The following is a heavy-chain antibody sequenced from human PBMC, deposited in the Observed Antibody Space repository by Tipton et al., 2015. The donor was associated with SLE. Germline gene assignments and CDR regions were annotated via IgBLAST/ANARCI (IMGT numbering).Heavy chain of an antibody. CDR1: GGSISSSNW. CDR2: IYYSGST. Sequence: TLSLTCAVSGGSISSSNWWSWIRQRPGKGLEWIGYIYYSGSTYYNPSLKSRVTISVDTSKNQFSLKLSSVTAADTAVYYCARDNGYSYGETFDYWGQGTRVTVSS. J-gene: IGHJ4*02. CDR3: ARDNGYSYGETFDY. V-gene: IGHV4-28*03. D-gene: IGHD5-18*01.